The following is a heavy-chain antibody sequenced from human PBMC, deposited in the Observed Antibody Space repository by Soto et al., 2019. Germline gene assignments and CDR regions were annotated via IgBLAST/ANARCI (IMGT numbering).Heavy chain of an antibody. Sequence: TSETLSLTCAVYGGSFSGYYWSWIRQPPGKGLEWIGEINHSGSTNYNPSLKSRVTISVDTSKNQFSLKLSSVTAADTAVYYCARGGPMIRTIFGPGDSSSYMDVWGKGTTVTVSS. V-gene: IGHV4-34*01. D-gene: IGHD3-3*01. J-gene: IGHJ6*03. CDR2: INHSGST. CDR3: ARGGPMIRTIFGPGDSSSYMDV. CDR1: GGSFSGYY.